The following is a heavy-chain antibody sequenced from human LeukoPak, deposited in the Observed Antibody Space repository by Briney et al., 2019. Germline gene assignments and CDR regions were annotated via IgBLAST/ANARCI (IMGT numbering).Heavy chain of an antibody. V-gene: IGHV3-21*01. CDR1: GFTLNSYT. Sequence: KPGGPLRLSCAPSGFTLNSYTMNWVRQAPGKGLEWVSSIISSSIYIYYADSVKGRFTISRDNAKNSLYLQMNSLRAEDTAVYYCARVWEGIGGYCSGGSCYSIDYWGQGTLVTVSS. D-gene: IGHD2-15*01. CDR2: IISSSIYI. CDR3: ARVWEGIGGYCSGGSCYSIDY. J-gene: IGHJ4*02.